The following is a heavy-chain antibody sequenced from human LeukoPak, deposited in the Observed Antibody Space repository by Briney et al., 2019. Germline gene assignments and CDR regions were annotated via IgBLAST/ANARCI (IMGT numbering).Heavy chain of an antibody. Sequence: QSGVSLRLSCAASGFTFSSYGIHWVRQAPGKGLEWVAVISYDGSTIYYADSVKGRFTISRDNSKDTVYLQMNSLRGDDTAVYYCAKGVGSTGSYFDYWGQGTLVTVSS. J-gene: IGHJ4*02. CDR2: ISYDGSTI. CDR1: GFTFSSYG. D-gene: IGHD1-26*01. CDR3: AKGVGSTGSYFDY. V-gene: IGHV3-30*18.